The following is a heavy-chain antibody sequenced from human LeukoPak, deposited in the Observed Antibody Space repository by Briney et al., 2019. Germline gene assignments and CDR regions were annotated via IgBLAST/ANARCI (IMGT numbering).Heavy chain of an antibody. CDR3: TRHAVPARTNGVCYNSYYYYGMDV. CDR1: GFTFSGSA. Sequence: GGSLRLSCAASGFTFSGSAMHWVRQASGKGLEWVGRIRSKANSYATAYAASVKGRFTISRDDSKNTAYLQMNSLKTEDTAVYYCTRHAVPARTNGVCYNSYYYYGMDVWGQGTTVTVSS. D-gene: IGHD2-8*01. CDR2: IRSKANSYAT. J-gene: IGHJ6*02. V-gene: IGHV3-73*01.